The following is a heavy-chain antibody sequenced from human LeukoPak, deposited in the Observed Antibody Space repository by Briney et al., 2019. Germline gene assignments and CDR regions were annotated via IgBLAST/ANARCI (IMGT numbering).Heavy chain of an antibody. CDR2: IYWDDDK. D-gene: IGHD6-6*01. V-gene: IGHV2-5*02. CDR1: GFSLSTSGVG. Sequence: SGPTLVKPTQTLTLTCTFSGFSLSTSGVGVGWIRQPAGKALEWLALIYWDDDKRYSPSLKSRLTITKDTSKNQVVLTMTNMDPVDTATYYCAHIYSSSDPRLFVYWGQGTLVTVSS. J-gene: IGHJ4*02. CDR3: AHIYSSSDPRLFVY.